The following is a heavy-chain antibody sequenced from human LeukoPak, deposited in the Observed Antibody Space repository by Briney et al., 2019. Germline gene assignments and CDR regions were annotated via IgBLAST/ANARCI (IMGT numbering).Heavy chain of an antibody. J-gene: IGHJ6*03. V-gene: IGHV3-7*01. CDR1: GFTFSSYW. D-gene: IGHD6-19*01. CDR3: ARGEGSGWYWGTMDV. Sequence: GGSLRLSCAASGFTFSSYWMSWVRQAPGKGLEWVANIKQDGSEKYYVDSVKGRFTISRDNAKNSLYLQMNSLRAEDTAVYYCARGEGSGWYWGTMDVWGKGTTVTVSS. CDR2: IKQDGSEK.